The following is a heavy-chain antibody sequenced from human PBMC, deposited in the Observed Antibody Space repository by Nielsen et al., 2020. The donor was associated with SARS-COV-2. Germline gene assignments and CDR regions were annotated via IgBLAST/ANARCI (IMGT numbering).Heavy chain of an antibody. CDR3: ARDGWDRSTDGMDV. CDR1: GFTFSSYS. Sequence: GGSLRLSCAASGFTFSSYSMNWVRQAPGKGLEWVSSISSTSSYIYYADSVKGRFTISRDNFKNTLFLQMNSLRVEDTAVYFCARDGWDRSTDGMDVWGQGTTVTVSS. D-gene: IGHD1-26*01. V-gene: IGHV3-21*06. J-gene: IGHJ6*02. CDR2: ISSTSSYI.